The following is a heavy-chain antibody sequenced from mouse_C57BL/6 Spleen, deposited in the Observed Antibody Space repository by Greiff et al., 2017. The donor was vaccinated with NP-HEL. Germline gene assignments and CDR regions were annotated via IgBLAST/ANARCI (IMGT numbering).Heavy chain of an antibody. V-gene: IGHV1-53*01. CDR3: ARPTVAYWYFDV. CDR1: GYTFTSYW. Sequence: VKLQQPGTELVKPGASVKLSCKASGYTFTSYWMHWVKQRPGQGLEWIGNINPSNGGTNYNEKFKSKATLTVDKSSSTAYMQLSSLTSEDSAVYYCARPTVAYWYFDVWGTGTTVTVSS. J-gene: IGHJ1*03. D-gene: IGHD1-1*01. CDR2: INPSNGGT.